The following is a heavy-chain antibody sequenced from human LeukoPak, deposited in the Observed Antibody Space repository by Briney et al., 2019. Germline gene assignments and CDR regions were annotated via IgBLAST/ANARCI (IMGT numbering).Heavy chain of an antibody. CDR2: MSSGSRYI. Sequence: PGGSLRLSCAASGFTFRSYSMTWVRQAPGKGLEWVSSMSSGSRYIYYADSVRGRFTISRDNAKNSLYLLMNSLRAEDTAVYYSARDRPTGASRLFVVQWGQGTLVTVSS. CDR1: GFTFRSYS. J-gene: IGHJ4*02. V-gene: IGHV3-21*01. CDR3: ARDRPTGASRLFVVQ. D-gene: IGHD3-3*01.